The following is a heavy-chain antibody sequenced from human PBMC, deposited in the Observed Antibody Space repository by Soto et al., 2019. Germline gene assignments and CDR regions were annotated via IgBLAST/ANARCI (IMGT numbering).Heavy chain of an antibody. Sequence: QVQLVQSGAEVKEPGSSVKVSCQASGGTFSSYALSWVRQAPGQGLEWMGGIIPLFRTPDYAQKFQGRVTITADESTSTAYMELSSLRSEDTAIYYCARDNGRPQLGGNYYYITDVWGQGITITVSS. CDR3: ARDNGRPQLGGNYYYITDV. V-gene: IGHV1-69*12. CDR2: IIPLFRTP. D-gene: IGHD3-3*02. J-gene: IGHJ6*02. CDR1: GGTFSSYA.